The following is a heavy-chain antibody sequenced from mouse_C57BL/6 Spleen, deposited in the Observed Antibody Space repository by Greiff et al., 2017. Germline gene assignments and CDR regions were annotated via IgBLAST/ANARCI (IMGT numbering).Heavy chain of an antibody. J-gene: IGHJ3*01. Sequence: VQLQESGAELARPGASVKLSCKASGYTFTSYGISWVKQRTGQGLEWIGEIYPRSGNTYYNEKFKGKATLTADKSSSTAYMELRSLTSEDSAVYFCAREVDSSGSWFAYWGQGTLVTVSA. D-gene: IGHD3-2*02. V-gene: IGHV1-81*01. CDR2: IYPRSGNT. CDR3: AREVDSSGSWFAY. CDR1: GYTFTSYG.